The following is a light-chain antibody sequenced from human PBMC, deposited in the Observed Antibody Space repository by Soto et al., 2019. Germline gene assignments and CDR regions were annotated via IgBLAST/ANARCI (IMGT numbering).Light chain of an antibody. CDR3: QQSYSTPRT. V-gene: IGKV1-39*01. Sequence: DIQMTQSPSSLSASVGDRVTITCRASQSVSSYLNWYQQKQGKAPKLLIYAASSLQSGVPSRFSGSGSGTDFTLTISSMQPEDFATYYFQQSYSTPRTFGQGTTLQIK. CDR2: AAS. CDR1: QSVSSY. J-gene: IGKJ2*01.